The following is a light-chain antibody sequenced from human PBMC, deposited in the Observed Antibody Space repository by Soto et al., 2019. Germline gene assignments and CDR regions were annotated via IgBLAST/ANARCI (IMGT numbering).Light chain of an antibody. CDR3: SSSGGRNTLI. CDR2: GVS. Sequence: QAVVTQPASVSGSPGQSITISCTGTSSDVGGYDYVSWYQQHPGKAPKLILFGVSNRPSGISHRFSGSKSGNTASLTISGLQADDEADYYCSSSGGRNTLIFGGGTQLTVL. J-gene: IGLJ2*01. CDR1: SSDVGGYDY. V-gene: IGLV2-14*01.